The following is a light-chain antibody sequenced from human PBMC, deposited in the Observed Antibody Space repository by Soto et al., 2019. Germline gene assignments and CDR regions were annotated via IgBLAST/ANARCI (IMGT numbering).Light chain of an antibody. CDR1: SSDIGAGFD. Sequence: QSVLTQPPSVSGAPGQGVTISCTGSSSDIGAGFDVHWYQHLPGTAPKLLIYGNTNRPSGVPGRFSGSKSGTSASLVITGLQAEDEADYYCQSYENSRTGFYVFGTGTKVTVL. CDR3: QSYENSRTGFYV. CDR2: GNT. V-gene: IGLV1-40*01. J-gene: IGLJ1*01.